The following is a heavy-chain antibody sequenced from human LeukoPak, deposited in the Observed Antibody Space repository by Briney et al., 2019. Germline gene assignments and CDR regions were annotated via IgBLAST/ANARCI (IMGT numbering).Heavy chain of an antibody. CDR1: GFTFSSYW. D-gene: IGHD3-10*01. J-gene: IGHJ4*02. V-gene: IGHV3-7*01. CDR2: IKQDGSKK. CDR3: ARELLSYYYGSGSHDY. Sequence: GGSLRLSCAASGFTFSSYWMSWVRQAPGKGLEWVANIKQDGSKKYYVDSVKGRFTISRDNAKNSLYLQMNSLRAEDTAVYYCARELLSYYYGSGSHDYWGQGTLVTVSS.